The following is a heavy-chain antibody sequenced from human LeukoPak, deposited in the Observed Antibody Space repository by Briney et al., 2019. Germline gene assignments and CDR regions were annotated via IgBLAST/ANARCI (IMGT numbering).Heavy chain of an antibody. V-gene: IGHV3-23*01. Sequence: GGSLRLSCAASGFTFSSYAMSWVRQAPGKGMEWVSAISGSGGSTYYADSVKGRLTISRDKGKNTVYMQMNSQRAEDTAVYYCAKVSYYDSSGYYPYYFDYWGQGTLVTVSS. D-gene: IGHD3-22*01. CDR1: GFTFSSYA. J-gene: IGHJ4*02. CDR2: ISGSGGST. CDR3: AKVSYYDSSGYYPYYFDY.